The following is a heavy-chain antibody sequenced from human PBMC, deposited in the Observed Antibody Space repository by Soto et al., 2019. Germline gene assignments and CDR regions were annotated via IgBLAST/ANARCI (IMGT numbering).Heavy chain of an antibody. CDR3: ARALVEYDSSGYFDY. D-gene: IGHD3-22*01. V-gene: IGHV3-7*03. J-gene: IGHJ4*02. CDR1: GFTFSSYW. Sequence: QAAGSLRLSCAASGFTFSSYWMSWVRQAPGKGLEWVANIKQDGSEKYYVDSVKGRFTISRDNAKNSLYLQMNSLRAEDTAVYYCARALVEYDSSGYFDYWGQGTLVTVSS. CDR2: IKQDGSEK.